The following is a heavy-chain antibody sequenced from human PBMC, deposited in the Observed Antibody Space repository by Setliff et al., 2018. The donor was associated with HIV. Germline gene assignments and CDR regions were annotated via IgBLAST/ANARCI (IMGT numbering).Heavy chain of an antibody. CDR2: ISAYNGNT. J-gene: IGHJ2*01. CDR3: ARELTGYYIGWYFDL. D-gene: IGHD3-9*01. CDR1: GYTFTSYG. V-gene: IGHV1-18*01. Sequence: ASVKVSCKASGYTFTSYGISWVRQAPGQGLEWTGWISAYNGNTNYAQKLQGRVTMTTDTSTSTAYMELRSLRSDDTAVYYCARELTGYYIGWYFDLWGRGTQVTVSS.